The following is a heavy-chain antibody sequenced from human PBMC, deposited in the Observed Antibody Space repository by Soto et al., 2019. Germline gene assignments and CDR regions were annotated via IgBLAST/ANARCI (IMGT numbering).Heavy chain of an antibody. CDR3: ARYRGGTGTRSSWLDS. V-gene: IGHV1-8*01. Sequence: ASLKVSCKASGYTFTSFDINWVRQATGQGLEWMGWMNPNSGNTGYAQKFQGRVSMTRKTSISTAYMELSSLRSDDTAVYYCARYRGGTGTRSSWLDSWGQGTLVTVSS. D-gene: IGHD1-1*01. J-gene: IGHJ5*01. CDR1: GYTFTSFD. CDR2: MNPNSGNT.